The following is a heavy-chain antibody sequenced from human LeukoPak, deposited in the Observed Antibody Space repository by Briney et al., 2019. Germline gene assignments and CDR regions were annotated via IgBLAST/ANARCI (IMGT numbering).Heavy chain of an antibody. CDR1: GGTFSSYA. D-gene: IGHD6-19*01. Sequence: ASVNVSCKASGGTFSSYATSWVRQAPGQGLEWMGGIIPIFGTANYARKFQGRVTITADESTSTAYMELSSLRSEDTAVYYCASSHSGWYRDYYYYYMDVWGKGTTVTVSS. CDR3: ASSHSGWYRDYYYYYMDV. V-gene: IGHV1-69*13. CDR2: IIPIFGTA. J-gene: IGHJ6*03.